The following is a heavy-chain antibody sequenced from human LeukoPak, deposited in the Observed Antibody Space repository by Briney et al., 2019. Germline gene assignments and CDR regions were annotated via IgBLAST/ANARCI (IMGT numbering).Heavy chain of an antibody. CDR3: ARDSGSSDYFDY. J-gene: IGHJ4*02. CDR2: ISYDGSNK. Sequence: PGGSLRLSCAASGFTFSSYAMHWVRQAPVKGLEWVAVISYDGSNKYYADSVKGRFTISRDNSKNTLSLQMNSLRAEDTAVYYCARDSGSSDYFDYWGQGTLVTVSS. V-gene: IGHV3-30-3*01. D-gene: IGHD1-26*01. CDR1: GFTFSSYA.